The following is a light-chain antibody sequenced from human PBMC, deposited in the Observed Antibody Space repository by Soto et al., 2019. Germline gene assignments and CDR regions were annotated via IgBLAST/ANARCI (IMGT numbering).Light chain of an antibody. CDR2: GNS. Sequence: QSVLTQPPSVSGAPGQRVTISCTGRSPNIGAGYDVHWYQQLPGTAPKLPIYGNSNRPSGVPDRFSGSKSGTSASLAITGLQAEDEADYYCQSYDSSLSALFGGGTKLTVL. J-gene: IGLJ3*02. V-gene: IGLV1-40*01. CDR3: QSYDSSLSAL. CDR1: SPNIGAGYD.